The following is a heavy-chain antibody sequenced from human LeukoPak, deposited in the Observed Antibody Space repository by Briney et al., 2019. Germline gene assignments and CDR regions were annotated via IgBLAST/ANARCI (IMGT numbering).Heavy chain of an antibody. CDR2: IYYSGST. CDR3: ARARSDYGRSFDY. CDR1: GGSLSSYY. J-gene: IGHJ4*02. V-gene: IGHV4-59*01. Sequence: SETLSLTCTVSGGSLSSYYWSCVRQPPGKGLGWFGYIYYSGSTNYHTSLKSRVTISVDTSKTQSSLKLTSDTAADTALYYCARARSDYGRSFDYWGQGTLVTVSS. D-gene: IGHD4-17*01.